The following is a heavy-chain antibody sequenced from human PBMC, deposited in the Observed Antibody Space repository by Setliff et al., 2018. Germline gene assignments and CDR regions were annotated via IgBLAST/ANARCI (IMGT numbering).Heavy chain of an antibody. Sequence: ASVKVSCKASGYTFAPYSIHWLRQAPGHSLEWMGWIHAGNGNTKYSQNFQGRVTITRDTSANTVYMELSSLRSEDTSVYYCARAGSSYCDTTGYCYFWGFDPWGQGTLVTVSS. V-gene: IGHV1-3*01. J-gene: IGHJ5*02. CDR1: GYTFAPYS. D-gene: IGHD3-22*01. CDR2: IHAGNGNT. CDR3: ARAGSSYCDTTGYCYFWGFDP.